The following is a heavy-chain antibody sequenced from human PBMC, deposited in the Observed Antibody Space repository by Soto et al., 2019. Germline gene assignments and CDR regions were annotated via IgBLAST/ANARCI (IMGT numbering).Heavy chain of an antibody. CDR1: GFTFSNYW. CDR3: VRVDGDQYDGHGYLGRH. V-gene: IGHV3-74*01. D-gene: IGHD2-2*03. Sequence: EVQLVESGGGLVQPGGSLRLSCAASGFTFSNYWMHWVRQAPGKGLEWVSRTNVDGSGISYADSVEGRCTISRDNAKNTLYMEMKSLRAEDTAVYYCVRVDGDQYDGHGYLGRHWGQGILVTVSS. J-gene: IGHJ4*02. CDR2: TNVDGSGI.